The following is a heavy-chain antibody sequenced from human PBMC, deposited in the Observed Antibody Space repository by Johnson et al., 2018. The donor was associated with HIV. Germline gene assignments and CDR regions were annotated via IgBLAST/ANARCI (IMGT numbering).Heavy chain of an antibody. V-gene: IGHV3-66*01. J-gene: IGHJ3*02. D-gene: IGHD3-22*01. CDR3: ARERNMRVVDDDAFDI. Sequence: MLLVESGGGLVQPGGSLRLSCAVSGYSVTGYNMNLVRQAPVNGLEWVSVIYTGSDSTSYTASVKYRFTIYRDNSKNTLYLKMNSLRAEDTAVYYCARERNMRVVDDDAFDIGGQGKMVTVSS. CDR1: GYSVTGYN. CDR2: IYTGSDST.